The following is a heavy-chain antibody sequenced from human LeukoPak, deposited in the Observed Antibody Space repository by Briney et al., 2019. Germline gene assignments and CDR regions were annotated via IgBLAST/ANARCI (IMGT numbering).Heavy chain of an antibody. Sequence: SETLSLTCTVSGGSISGYNRSWIRQPPRKGLEWIGYIYYSGSTNYNPSLKSRVTISVDTSKNQFSLKLSSVTAADTAVYYCARGDYCAGDCYYLWGQGTLVTVSS. CDR2: IYYSGST. V-gene: IGHV4-59*01. J-gene: IGHJ5*02. D-gene: IGHD2-21*02. CDR3: ARGDYCAGDCYYL. CDR1: GGSISGYN.